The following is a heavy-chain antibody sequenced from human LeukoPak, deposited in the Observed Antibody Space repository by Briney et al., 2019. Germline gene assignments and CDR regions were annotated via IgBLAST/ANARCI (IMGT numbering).Heavy chain of an antibody. CDR2: IVSDGSNT. D-gene: IGHD4-23*01. CDR3: ARGRPHGNDY. V-gene: IGHV3-74*01. Sequence: GGSLRLSCAASGFTFSSYWMNWVRQVPGKGLVWVSRIVSDGSNTNYADSVKGRFTVSRDNAKNTLYLQMNSLRVEDTAVYYCARGRPHGNDYWGQGTLVTVSS. J-gene: IGHJ4*02. CDR1: GFTFSSYW.